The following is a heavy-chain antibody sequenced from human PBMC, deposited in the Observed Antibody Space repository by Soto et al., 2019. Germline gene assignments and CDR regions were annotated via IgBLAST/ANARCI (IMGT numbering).Heavy chain of an antibody. J-gene: IGHJ6*03. V-gene: IGHV3-30*18. CDR2: ISYDGSNK. CDR3: AKSQQLVRYYVDV. D-gene: IGHD6-13*01. CDR1: GFTFSSYG. Sequence: PGGSLRLSCAASGFTFSSYGMHWVRQAPGKGLEWVAVISYDGSNKYYADSVKGRFTISRDNSKNTLYLQMNSLRAEDTAVYYCAKSQQLVRYYVDVWGKGTTVTVSS.